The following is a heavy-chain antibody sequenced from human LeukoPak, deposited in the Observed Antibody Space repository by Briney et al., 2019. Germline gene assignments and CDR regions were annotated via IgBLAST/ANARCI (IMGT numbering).Heavy chain of an antibody. Sequence: ASVKVSCKASGYTFTSYGISWVRQAPGQGLEWMGWISAYNGNTNYAQKLQGRVTMTTDTSTSTAYMELRSLRSDDTAVYYCARVRTGDTGAWRFLEWSSYYYYGMDAWGQGTTVTVSS. V-gene: IGHV1-18*01. J-gene: IGHJ6*02. CDR2: ISAYNGNT. CDR3: ARVRTGDTGAWRFLEWSSYYYYGMDA. D-gene: IGHD3-3*01. CDR1: GYTFTSYG.